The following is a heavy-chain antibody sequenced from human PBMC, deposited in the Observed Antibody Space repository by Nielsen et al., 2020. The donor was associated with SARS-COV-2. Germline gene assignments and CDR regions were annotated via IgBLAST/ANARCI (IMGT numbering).Heavy chain of an antibody. CDR1: GYSFTSYW. V-gene: IGHV5-51*01. CDR3: ASQNNTYYYGQAFDI. CDR2: IYPGDSDT. J-gene: IGHJ3*02. Sequence: GESLKISCKGSGYSFTSYWIGWVRQMPGKGLEWMGIIYPGDSDTRYSPSSQGQVTISADKSISTAYLQWSSLKASDTAMYYCASQNNTYYYGQAFDIWGQGTIVTVSS. D-gene: IGHD3-10*01.